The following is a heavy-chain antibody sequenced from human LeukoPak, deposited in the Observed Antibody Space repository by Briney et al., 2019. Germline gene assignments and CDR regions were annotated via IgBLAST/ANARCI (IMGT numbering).Heavy chain of an antibody. Sequence: PSETLSLTCAVSGGSFSDYQWNWIRQSPGKGLEWIGEISHSGTTTYNPSLKSRVTISVDTSKNQFSLKLRSVTAADTAIYYCARDLGSWPHVTLDIWGHGTLVTVSS. J-gene: IGHJ3*02. CDR2: ISHSGTT. CDR3: ARDLGSWPHVTLDI. V-gene: IGHV4-34*01. D-gene: IGHD3-16*01. CDR1: GGSFSDYQ.